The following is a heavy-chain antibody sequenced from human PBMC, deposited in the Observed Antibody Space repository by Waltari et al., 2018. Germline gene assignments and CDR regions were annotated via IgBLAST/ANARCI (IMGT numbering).Heavy chain of an antibody. D-gene: IGHD3-22*01. CDR1: GFTFSDYY. CDR3: ARGRNYYDSSAYLAFDI. CDR2: ISSSGSTI. Sequence: AASGFTFSDYYMSWIREAAGKGLEWVSYISSSGSTIYYADSVKGRFTISRDNAKNSLYLQMSSLRAEDTAVYYCARGRNYYDSSAYLAFDIWGQGTMVTVSS. V-gene: IGHV3-11*01. J-gene: IGHJ3*02.